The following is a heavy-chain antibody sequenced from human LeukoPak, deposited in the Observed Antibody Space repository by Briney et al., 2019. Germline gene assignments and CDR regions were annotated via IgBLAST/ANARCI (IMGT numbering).Heavy chain of an antibody. CDR1: GGSFSGYY. J-gene: IGHJ4*02. CDR3: ARGRCYGSGSYYTFIIGGSYFDY. V-gene: IGHV4-34*01. CDR2: INHSGST. Sequence: SETLSLTCAVYGGSFSGYYWSWIRQPPGKGLEWIGEINHSGSTNYNPSLKSRVTISVDTSKNQFSLKLSSVTAADTAVYYCARGRCYGSGSYYTFIIGGSYFDYWGQGTLVTVSS. D-gene: IGHD3-10*01.